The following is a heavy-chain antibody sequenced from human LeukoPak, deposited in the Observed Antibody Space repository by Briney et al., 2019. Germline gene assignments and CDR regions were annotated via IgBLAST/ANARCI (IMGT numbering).Heavy chain of an antibody. Sequence: ASVKVSCKAPGYTFTSYGISWVRQAPGQGLEWMGWISAYNGNTNYAQNLQGRVTMTTDTSTSTAYMELRSLRSDDTAVYYCAREASSGIDAFDIGGQGTMVTVSS. J-gene: IGHJ3*02. V-gene: IGHV1-18*01. CDR3: AREASSGIDAFDI. CDR1: GYTFTSYG. CDR2: ISAYNGNT. D-gene: IGHD6-19*01.